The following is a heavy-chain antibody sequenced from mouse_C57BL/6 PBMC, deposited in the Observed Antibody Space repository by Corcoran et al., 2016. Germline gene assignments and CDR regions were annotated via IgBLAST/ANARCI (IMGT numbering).Heavy chain of an antibody. CDR1: GYTFTDYY. Sequence: EVQLQQSGPVLVKPGASVKMSCKASGYTFTDYYMNWVKQSHGKSLEWIGVINPYNGGTSYNQKFKGKATLTVDKSYSTAYMELNSLTSEDSAVYYCARKEAGTGAMDYWGQGTSVTVSS. V-gene: IGHV1-19*01. D-gene: IGHD4-1*01. CDR2: INPYNGGT. J-gene: IGHJ4*01. CDR3: ARKEAGTGAMDY.